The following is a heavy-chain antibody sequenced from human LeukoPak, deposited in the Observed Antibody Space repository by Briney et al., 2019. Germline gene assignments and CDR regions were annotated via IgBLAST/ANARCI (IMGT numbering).Heavy chain of an antibody. CDR2: IKSKTDGGTT. CDR1: GFTFSNAW. V-gene: IGHV3-15*01. CDR3: TTGICSSTSCYDAFDI. Sequence: GGALRLSCAASGFTFSNAWMSWVRQAPGKGLEWVGRIKSKTDGGTTDYAAPVKGRFTISRDDSKNTLYLQMNSLKTEDTAVYYCTTGICSSTSCYDAFDIWGQGRMVTVSS. D-gene: IGHD2-2*01. J-gene: IGHJ3*02.